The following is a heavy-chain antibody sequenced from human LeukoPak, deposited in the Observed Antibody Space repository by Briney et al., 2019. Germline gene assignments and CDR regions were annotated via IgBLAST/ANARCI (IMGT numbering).Heavy chain of an antibody. CDR2: IYYSGST. D-gene: IGHD3-9*01. V-gene: IGHV4-30-4*01. J-gene: IGHJ3*02. CDR1: GGSISSGDYY. CDR3: ARVGHYDILTGSPSGAFDI. Sequence: PSETLSLTCTVSGGSISSGDYYWSWIRQPPGRGLEWIGYIYYSGSTYYNPSLKSRVTISVDTSKNQFSLKLSSVTAADTAVYYCARVGHYDILTGSPSGAFDIWGQGTMVTVSS.